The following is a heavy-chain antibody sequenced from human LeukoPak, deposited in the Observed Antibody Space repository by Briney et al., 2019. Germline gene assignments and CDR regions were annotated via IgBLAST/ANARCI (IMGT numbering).Heavy chain of an antibody. CDR3: AKVNTIFGVVIQPVSPGMDV. V-gene: IGHV3-23*01. CDR1: GFTFSSYA. J-gene: IGHJ6*04. D-gene: IGHD3-3*01. CDR2: ISGSGGST. Sequence: GGSLRLSCAASGFTFSSYAMSWVRQAPGKGLEWVSAISGSGGSTYYADSVKGRFTISRDNSKNTLYLQMNSLRAEDTAVYYCAKVNTIFGVVIQPVSPGMDVWGTGTTVTVSS.